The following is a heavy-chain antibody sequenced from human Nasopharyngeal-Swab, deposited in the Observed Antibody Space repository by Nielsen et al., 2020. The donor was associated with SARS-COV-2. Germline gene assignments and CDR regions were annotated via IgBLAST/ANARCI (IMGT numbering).Heavy chain of an antibody. CDR3: AKDPNNGGLLPGWFDP. D-gene: IGHD3-10*01. Sequence: SLKISCAASGFIFDDYAMHWVRQAPGKGLEWVSGISWNSGSIGYADSVKGRFTISRDNVKNSLYLQMNSLRAEDTALYYCAKDPNNGGLLPGWFDPWGQGTLVTVSS. CDR1: GFIFDDYA. J-gene: IGHJ5*02. CDR2: ISWNSGSI. V-gene: IGHV3-9*01.